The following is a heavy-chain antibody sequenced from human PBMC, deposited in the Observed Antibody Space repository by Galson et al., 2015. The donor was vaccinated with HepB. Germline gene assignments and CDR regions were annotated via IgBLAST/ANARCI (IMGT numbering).Heavy chain of an antibody. D-gene: IGHD3-16*01. CDR2: IYPADSDT. J-gene: IGHJ4*02. CDR3: ARHPITFDYAETDH. CDR1: GYTFTRFW. Sequence: QSGAEVKKPGESLRISCTASGYTFTRFWIGWVRQMPGKGLEWMGIIYPADSDTRYSPSFQGQVSISVDKSITTAYLQWSSLEASDTAIYYCARHPITFDYAETDHWGQGTLVTVSS. V-gene: IGHV5-51*01.